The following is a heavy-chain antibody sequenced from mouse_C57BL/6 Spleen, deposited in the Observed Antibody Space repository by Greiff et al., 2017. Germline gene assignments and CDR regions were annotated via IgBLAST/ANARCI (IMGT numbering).Heavy chain of an antibody. J-gene: IGHJ2*01. D-gene: IGHD1-1*01. CDR2: IDPETGGT. CDR3: TRSTTGYFDY. V-gene: IGHV1-15*01. CDR1: GYTFTDYG. Sequence: QVQLQQPGAELVRPGASVTLSCKASGYTFTDYGMHWVKQTPVHGLEWIGAIDPETGGTDYTQKFKGTAILTADKSSSTAYMDLRSLTSEDSAVYYGTRSTTGYFDYWGQGTTLTVSS.